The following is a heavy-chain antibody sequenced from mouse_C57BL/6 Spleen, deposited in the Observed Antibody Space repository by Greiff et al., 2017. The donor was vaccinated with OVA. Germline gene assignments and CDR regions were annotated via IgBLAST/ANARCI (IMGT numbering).Heavy chain of an antibody. CDR3: TRPRDY. V-gene: IGHV1-15*01. CDR2: IAPETGGT. CDR1: GYTFTDYE. J-gene: IGHJ2*01. Sequence: QVQLKESGAELVRPGASVTLSCKASGYTFTDYEMHWVKQTPVHGLEWIGAIAPETGGTAYNQKFKGKAILTADKSSRTAYMELRSLTSEDSAVYYCTRPRDYWGQGTTLTVSS.